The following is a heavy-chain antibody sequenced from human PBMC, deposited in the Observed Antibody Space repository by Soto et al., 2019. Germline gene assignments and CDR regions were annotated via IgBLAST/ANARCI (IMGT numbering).Heavy chain of an antibody. CDR2: IIPISGAA. V-gene: IGHV1-69*06. CDR1: GVTFSNYV. Sequence: ASVTVSCKASGVTFSNYVVNWVRQAPGQGLEWMGRIIPISGAANYAQKFQGRVTITADKSTSTSYMELSSLRSEDTAVYYCARDMTRTVVPYFDFWGQGTLVTVSS. CDR3: ARDMTRTVVPYFDF. D-gene: IGHD1-7*01. J-gene: IGHJ4*02.